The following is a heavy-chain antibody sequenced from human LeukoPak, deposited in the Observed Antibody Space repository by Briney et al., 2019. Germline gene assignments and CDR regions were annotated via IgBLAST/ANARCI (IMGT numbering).Heavy chain of an antibody. Sequence: GGSLRLSCAASGFTFSTNDMSWVRQAPGKGLEWVSAISTLDGSTYYADSVKGRFTISRDNSKNTLYLQMNSLRAEDTAVYYCARGGPIDYWGQGTLVTVSS. J-gene: IGHJ4*02. CDR1: GFTFSTND. V-gene: IGHV3-23*01. CDR3: ARGGPIDY. CDR2: ISTLDGST.